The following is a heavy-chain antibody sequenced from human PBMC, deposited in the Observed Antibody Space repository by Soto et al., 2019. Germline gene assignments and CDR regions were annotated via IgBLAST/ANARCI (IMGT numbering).Heavy chain of an antibody. CDR3: ARWDTGYSYGLGY. CDR2: INTGNGNT. CDR1: GYTFTSYA. Sequence: QVQLVQSVAEEKKPGASVKVSCKASGYTFTSYAMHWVRQAPGQRLEWMGWINTGNGNTKYSQMLQGRVTITRDTSASTAYLELSSLRSEDTAVYYCARWDTGYSYGLGYWGQGTLVTVSS. D-gene: IGHD5-18*01. J-gene: IGHJ4*02. V-gene: IGHV1-3*04.